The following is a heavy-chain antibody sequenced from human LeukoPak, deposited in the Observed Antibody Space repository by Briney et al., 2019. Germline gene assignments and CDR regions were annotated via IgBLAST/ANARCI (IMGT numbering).Heavy chain of an antibody. J-gene: IGHJ6*03. V-gene: IGHV4-61*05. Sequence: SETLSLTCTVSGDSISSGNYWGWIRQPPGKGLEWIRYIYYSGSTNYNPSLKSRVTISVDTSKNQFSLRLTSVTAADTAVYYCARAPAGPPYYYMDVWGKGTTVTVSS. CDR2: IYYSGST. CDR3: ARAPAGPPYYYMDV. CDR1: GDSISSGNY.